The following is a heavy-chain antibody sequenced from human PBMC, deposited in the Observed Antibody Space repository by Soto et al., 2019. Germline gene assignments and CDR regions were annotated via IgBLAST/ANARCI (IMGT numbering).Heavy chain of an antibody. CDR2: IYFTGTT. J-gene: IGHJ4*02. Sequence: GCCRSWIRQHPGKGLEWVGYIYFTGTTLYNPSLKSRLAISVDTSKNQFSLKLTSVTAADTAVYYCARDWGSSGWPNWGQGVLVT. V-gene: IGHV4-31*02. CDR3: ARDWGSSGWPN. CDR1: GCC. D-gene: IGHD6-19*01.